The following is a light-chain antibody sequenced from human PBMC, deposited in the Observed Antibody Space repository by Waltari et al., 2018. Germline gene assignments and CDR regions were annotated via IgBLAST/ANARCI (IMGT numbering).Light chain of an antibody. Sequence: QSALTQPASASGSPGQSITISCTGTSTDVDGYNYVPWYQKHPGKAPKFMIYDGSSRRYGGCNRFSSSKSGNTASLTISGLQAEDEAYYYCSSFTRNSLYVFGTGTKVTVL. CDR2: DGS. CDR3: SSFTRNSLYV. V-gene: IGLV2-14*01. J-gene: IGLJ1*01. CDR1: STDVDGYNY.